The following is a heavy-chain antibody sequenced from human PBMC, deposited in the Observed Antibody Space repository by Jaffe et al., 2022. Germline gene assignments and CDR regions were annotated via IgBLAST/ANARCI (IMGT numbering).Heavy chain of an antibody. D-gene: IGHD1-26*01. V-gene: IGHV3-7*05. CDR2: IKQDGSEK. CDR1: GFTFSSYW. CDR3: ARAPKVGIYYYYYYMDV. Sequence: EVQLVESGGGLVQPGGSLRLSCAASGFTFSSYWMSWVRQAPGKGLEWVANIKQDGSEKYYVDSVKGRFTISRDNAKNSLYLQMNSLRAEDTAVYYCARAPKVGIYYYYYYMDVWGKGTTVTVSS. J-gene: IGHJ6*03.